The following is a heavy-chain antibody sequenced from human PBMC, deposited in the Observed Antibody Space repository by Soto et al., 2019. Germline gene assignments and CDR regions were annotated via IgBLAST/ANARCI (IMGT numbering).Heavy chain of an antibody. CDR1: GGTFSSYA. CDR3: ARGGIVVVPAAIYYYGMDV. D-gene: IGHD2-2*01. CDR2: IIPIFGTA. Sequence: GASVKVSCKASGGTFSSYAISWVRQAPGQGLEWMGGIIPIFGTANYAQKFQGRVTITADESTSTAYMELSSLSSVTAADTAVYYCARGGIVVVPAAIYYYGMDVWGQGTTVTVSS. J-gene: IGHJ6*02. V-gene: IGHV1-69*13.